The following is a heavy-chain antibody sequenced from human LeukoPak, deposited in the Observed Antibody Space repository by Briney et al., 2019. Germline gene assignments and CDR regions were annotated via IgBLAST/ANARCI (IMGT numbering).Heavy chain of an antibody. V-gene: IGHV4-4*07. CDR1: GGSISGYY. CDR3: ARAAGDSPPYYYYMDV. D-gene: IGHD3-10*01. CDR2: IYTSGST. J-gene: IGHJ6*03. Sequence: SETLSLTCTVSGGSISGYYWSWIRQPAGKGLEWIGRIYTSGSTNYNPSLKSRVTMSVDTSKNQFSLKLSSVTAADTAVYYCARAAGDSPPYYYYMDVWGKGTTVTVSS.